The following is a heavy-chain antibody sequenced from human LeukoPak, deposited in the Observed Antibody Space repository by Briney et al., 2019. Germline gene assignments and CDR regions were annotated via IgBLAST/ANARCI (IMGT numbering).Heavy chain of an antibody. Sequence: SETLSLTCTVSGGSISSGGYYWSWIRQHPGKGLEWIGYIYYSGSTYCNPSLKSRVTISVDTSKNQFSLKLSSVTAADTAVYYCARSRSISSSWYYFDYWGQGTLVTVSS. V-gene: IGHV4-31*03. D-gene: IGHD6-13*01. CDR3: ARSRSISSSWYYFDY. J-gene: IGHJ4*02. CDR1: GGSISSGGYY. CDR2: IYYSGST.